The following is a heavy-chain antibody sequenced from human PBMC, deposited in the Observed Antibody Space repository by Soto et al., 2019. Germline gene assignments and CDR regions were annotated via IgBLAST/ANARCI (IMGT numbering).Heavy chain of an antibody. V-gene: IGHV3-23*01. CDR1: GFLFSDYV. D-gene: IGHD4-17*01. J-gene: IGHJ4*02. Sequence: EVPLLESGGGLIQPGGSLRLSCAASGFLFSDYVMSWVRQAPGKGLEWLSSISDSGDSTYSADSVKGRFTISRDNSKDTLYLQMSSLSAEATAVYYCERKNVVVLGNYGFLRGQGTLVTVSS. CDR2: ISDSGDST. CDR3: ERKNVVVLGNYGFL.